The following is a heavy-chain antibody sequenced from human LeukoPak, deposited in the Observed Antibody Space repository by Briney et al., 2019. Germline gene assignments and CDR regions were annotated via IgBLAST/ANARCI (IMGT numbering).Heavy chain of an antibody. Sequence: GESLKLSCKGSGYNFTDYWIGWVRQMPGKGLEWMGIIYPCDSDTRYSPSFQGQVTISVDKSLNTAYLQWTSLKASDSAMYYCARRLYYYESSGYFLGWFDHWGQGTLVTVSS. CDR2: IYPCDSDT. CDR1: GYNFTDYW. J-gene: IGHJ5*02. D-gene: IGHD3-22*01. V-gene: IGHV5-51*01. CDR3: ARRLYYYESSGYFLGWFDH.